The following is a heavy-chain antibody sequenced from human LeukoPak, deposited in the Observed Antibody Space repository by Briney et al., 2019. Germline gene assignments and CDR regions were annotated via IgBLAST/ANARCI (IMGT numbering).Heavy chain of an antibody. CDR2: IRGSGDRT. V-gene: IGHV3-23*01. CDR1: GFTLSNAW. J-gene: IGHJ6*03. D-gene: IGHD1-26*01. Sequence: GGSLRLSCAASGFTLSNAWMNWVRQAPSKGLEWVSAIRGSGDRTHYADSVKGRFTISRDNSKNTLYLQMNSLRAEDTAVYYCAKDSKIVGATFRSYHYMDVWGKGTAVTVSS. CDR3: AKDSKIVGATFRSYHYMDV.